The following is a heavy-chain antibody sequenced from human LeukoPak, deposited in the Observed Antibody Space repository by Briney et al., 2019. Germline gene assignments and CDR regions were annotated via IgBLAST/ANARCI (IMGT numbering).Heavy chain of an antibody. CDR3: AIEGPGELDPTFDY. D-gene: IGHD1-26*01. CDR1: GYTFTNYG. J-gene: IGHJ4*02. CDR2: ISPYNGNT. Sequence: ASVKVSCKASGYTFTNYGISWVRQAPGQGLERMAWISPYNGNTKYAQKFRGRVTMTTDTSTSTAYMELRSLGSDDTAVYYCAIEGPGELDPTFDYWGQGTLVTVSS. V-gene: IGHV1-18*01.